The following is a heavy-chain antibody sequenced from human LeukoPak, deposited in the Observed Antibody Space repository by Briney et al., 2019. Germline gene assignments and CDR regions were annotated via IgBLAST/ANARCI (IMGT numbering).Heavy chain of an antibody. Sequence: VASLKVSCKASGYTFTSYGISWVRQAPGQGLEWMGWISAHNGNTNYAQKLQGRVTMTTDTSTSTAYMELRSLRSDDTAVYYCARMVYYYDSSGYYPDYWGQGTLVTVSS. CDR3: ARMVYYYDSSGYYPDY. CDR2: ISAHNGNT. CDR1: GYTFTSYG. V-gene: IGHV1-18*01. J-gene: IGHJ4*02. D-gene: IGHD3-22*01.